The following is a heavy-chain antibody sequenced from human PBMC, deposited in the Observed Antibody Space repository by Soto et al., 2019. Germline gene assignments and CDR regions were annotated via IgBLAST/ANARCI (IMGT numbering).Heavy chain of an antibody. CDR1: GGTFSNYA. Sequence: QMHLVQSGAEAKKPGSSVKVSCKASGGTFSNYAISWVRQAPGQGLEWMGGIIPIFGTSHYAQKFQGRVTITADRSTTTAYMELSSLRSEDTAVYYCARDSGAGMTTVIKFDSWGQGTLVTVSS. CDR3: ARDSGAGMTTVIKFDS. D-gene: IGHD4-17*01. J-gene: IGHJ4*02. V-gene: IGHV1-69*06. CDR2: IIPIFGTS.